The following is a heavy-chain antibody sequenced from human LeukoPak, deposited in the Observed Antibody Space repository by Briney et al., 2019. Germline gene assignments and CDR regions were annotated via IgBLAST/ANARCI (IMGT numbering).Heavy chain of an antibody. J-gene: IGHJ4*02. Sequence: GGSLRLSCAASGFTFSSYAMSWVRQAPGKGLEWVSAISGSGGSTYYADSVKGRFTISRDNSKNTLYLQMNSLRAEDTAVYYCAXXXPPXFGVVIAPNDYWGQGTLVTVSS. CDR1: GFTFSSYA. CDR2: ISGSGGST. D-gene: IGHD3-3*01. CDR3: AXXXPPXFGVVIAPNDY. V-gene: IGHV3-23*01.